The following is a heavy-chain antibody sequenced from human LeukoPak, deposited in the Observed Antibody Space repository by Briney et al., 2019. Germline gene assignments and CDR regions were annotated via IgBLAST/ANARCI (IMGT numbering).Heavy chain of an antibody. J-gene: IGHJ4*02. V-gene: IGHV4-34*01. CDR1: GGSLSGYY. Sequence: PPQTLSPTCAVYGGSLSGYYLSWIRQPPGKGLEWIGEINHSGSTNYNPSLKSRVTISVDTSKNQFSLKLSSVPAADTAVYYCARGRVVVVAATGHYFDYWGQGTLVTVSS. CDR3: ARGRVVVVAATGHYFDY. D-gene: IGHD2-15*01. CDR2: INHSGST.